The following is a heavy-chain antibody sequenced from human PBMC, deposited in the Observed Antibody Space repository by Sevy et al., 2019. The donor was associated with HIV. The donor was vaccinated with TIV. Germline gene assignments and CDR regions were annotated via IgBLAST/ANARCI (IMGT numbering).Heavy chain of an antibody. J-gene: IGHJ4*02. CDR3: ARDAVTDFAY. CDR2: ISSSGSTI. CDR1: GFTFSSYE. Sequence: GGSLRLSCAASGFTFSSYEMNWVRQAPGKGLEWVSYISSSGSTIYYADSVKGRFTISRDNAKNSLYLQMNSLRAEDTAVYYCARDAVTDFAYWGQGTLVTVSS. D-gene: IGHD2-21*02. V-gene: IGHV3-48*03.